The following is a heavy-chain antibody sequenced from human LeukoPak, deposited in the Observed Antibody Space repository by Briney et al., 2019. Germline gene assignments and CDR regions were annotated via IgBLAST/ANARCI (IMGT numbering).Heavy chain of an antibody. CDR3: ANTIPLDNWPFGY. V-gene: IGHV3-23*01. D-gene: IGHD1-20*01. CDR2: ISGSGGST. Sequence: GGSLRLSCVASGFSFTTHAMGWVRQAPGKGLEWVSHISGSGGSTYYADSVKGRFTISRDNSKNTLYLQMNSLRAEDTAVYYCANTIPLDNWPFGYWGQGTLVTVSS. J-gene: IGHJ4*02. CDR1: GFSFTTHA.